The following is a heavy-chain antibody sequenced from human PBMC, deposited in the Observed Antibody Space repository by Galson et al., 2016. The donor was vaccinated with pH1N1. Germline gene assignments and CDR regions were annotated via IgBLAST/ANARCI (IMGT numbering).Heavy chain of an antibody. CDR1: GGSISSSY. Sequence: SETLSLTCTVSGGSISSSYWSWIRQPPGKGLEWIAYISYSGSTNYNPSLTSRVTISVDTSKNQFSLKLSSVTAADTAVYYCARGDYYYASGTDGGFGFDPWGQGTLVPGSA. CDR2: ISYSGST. J-gene: IGHJ5*02. CDR3: ARGDYYYASGTDGGFGFDP. V-gene: IGHV4-59*01. D-gene: IGHD3-10*01.